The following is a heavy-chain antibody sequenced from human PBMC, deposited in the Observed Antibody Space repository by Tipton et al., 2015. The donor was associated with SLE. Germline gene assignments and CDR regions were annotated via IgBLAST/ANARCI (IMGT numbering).Heavy chain of an antibody. D-gene: IGHD2-2*01. J-gene: IGHJ4*02. V-gene: IGHV4-4*07. Sequence: TLSLTCTVSGGSISRYYWGWIRQPAGQGLEWIGRIYTGGNTKYNPSLEGRVTLSVDASKDQFSLRLTSVTAADTAVYYCVVCSPSSCSYFDYWGQGRLVTVSS. CDR1: GGSISRYY. CDR2: IYTGGNT. CDR3: VVCSPSSCSYFDY.